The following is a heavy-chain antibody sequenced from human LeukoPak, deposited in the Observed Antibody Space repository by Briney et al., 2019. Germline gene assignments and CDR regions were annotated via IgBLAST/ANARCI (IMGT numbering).Heavy chain of an antibody. J-gene: IGHJ4*02. Sequence: SVKVSCKASGGTFSSYAISWVRQAPGQGLEWMGGIIPILGTANYAQKFQGRVTITADESTSTAYMELSSLRSEDTAVYYCASVRGYSGEVALAYWGQGTLVTVSS. CDR1: GGTFSSYA. D-gene: IGHD5-12*01. CDR3: ASVRGYSGEVALAY. V-gene: IGHV1-69*13. CDR2: IIPILGTA.